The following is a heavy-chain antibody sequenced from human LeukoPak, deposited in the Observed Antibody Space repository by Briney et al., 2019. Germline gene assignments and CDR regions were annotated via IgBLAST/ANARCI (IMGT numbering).Heavy chain of an antibody. D-gene: IGHD3-3*01. J-gene: IGHJ5*02. V-gene: IGHV4-39*01. CDR1: GGSISSSNYY. CDR3: ARHWREAAAGWFDP. Sequence: SETLSLTCNVSGGSISSSNYYWGWIRQPAGKGLEWIGSIHYSGSTYYNPSLKSRVTISVDTSKNQFSVRLSSATAADTAVYYCARHWREAAAGWFDPWGQGTLVTVSS. CDR2: IHYSGST.